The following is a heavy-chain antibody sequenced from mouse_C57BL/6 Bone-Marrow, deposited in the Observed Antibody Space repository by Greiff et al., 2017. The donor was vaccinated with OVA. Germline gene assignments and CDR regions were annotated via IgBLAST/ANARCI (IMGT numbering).Heavy chain of an antibody. CDR1: GYAFTNYL. D-gene: IGHD1-2*01. V-gene: IGHV1-54*01. J-gene: IGHJ4*01. CDR2: INPGSGGT. CDR3: AIGFITTASRGDY. Sequence: VQLKESGAELVRPGPSVKVSCKASGYAFTNYLIEWVKPRHGQGLEWIGVINPGSGGTKYNEKFKGKATLTADKSSSTAYLQLSSLTSEYSAVYFWAIGFITTASRGDYWGQGTSVTVSS.